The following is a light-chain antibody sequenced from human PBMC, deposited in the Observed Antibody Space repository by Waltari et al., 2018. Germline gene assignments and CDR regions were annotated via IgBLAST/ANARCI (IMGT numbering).Light chain of an antibody. J-gene: IGKJ2*01. V-gene: IGKV3-11*01. CDR1: QSVSSY. CDR2: DAS. CDR3: QQRSNWPPYT. Sequence: EIVLTQSPGTLSLSPGERATLSCRASQSVSSYLAWYQQKPGEAPRLLIYDASNRATGIPARFRGSGSGTDFTLTISSLEPEDFAVYYGQQRSNWPPYTFGQGTKLEIK.